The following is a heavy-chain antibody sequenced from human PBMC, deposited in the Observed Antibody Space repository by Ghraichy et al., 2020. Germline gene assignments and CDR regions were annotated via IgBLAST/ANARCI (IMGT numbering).Heavy chain of an antibody. J-gene: IGHJ4*02. CDR2: ISSSSSYI. D-gene: IGHD6-19*01. V-gene: IGHV3-21*01. Sequence: GGSLRLSCAASGFTFSSYSMNWVRQAPGKGLEWVSSISSSSSYIYYADSVKGRFTISRDNAKNSLYLQMNSLRAEDTAVYYCARTWAVAGTLDYWGQGTLVTVSS. CDR1: GFTFSSYS. CDR3: ARTWAVAGTLDY.